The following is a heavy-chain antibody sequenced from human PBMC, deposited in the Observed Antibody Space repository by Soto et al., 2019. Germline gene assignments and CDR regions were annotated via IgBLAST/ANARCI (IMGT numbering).Heavy chain of an antibody. CDR3: ARVPVAVAATEDYYGLDV. D-gene: IGHD2-15*01. Sequence: SETLSLTCSVSGVSITSCYWSWIRQSAGGGLEWMGRINTDGLSTYSPSFKSRLTMSLDTSKNQVSLRLISVTAADTAVYFCARVPVAVAATEDYYGLDVWGQGTTVTVYS. J-gene: IGHJ6*02. CDR1: GVSITSCY. CDR2: INTDGLS. V-gene: IGHV4-4*07.